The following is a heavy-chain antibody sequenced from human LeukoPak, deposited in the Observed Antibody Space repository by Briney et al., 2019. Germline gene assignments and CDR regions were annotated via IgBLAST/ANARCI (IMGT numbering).Heavy chain of an antibody. V-gene: IGHV3-74*01. D-gene: IGHD2-2*02. CDR2: INSDGTIT. CDR3: ARGTALQDY. Sequence: GSLRLSCAASGFTFSSYAMHWVRQVPGKGLVWVSDINSDGTITHYADSVKGRFTVSRDDAQDTLYLQMNSLRAEDTAVYYCARGTALQDYWGQGTLVTVSS. CDR1: GFTFSSYA. J-gene: IGHJ4*02.